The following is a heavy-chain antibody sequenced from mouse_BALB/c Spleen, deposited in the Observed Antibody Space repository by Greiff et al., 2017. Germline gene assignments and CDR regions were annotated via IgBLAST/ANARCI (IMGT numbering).Heavy chain of an antibody. CDR1: GFTFSSFG. Sequence: EVKLVESGGGLVQPGGSRKLSCAASGFTFSSFGMHWVRQAPEKGLEWVAYISSGSSTIYYADTVKGRFTISRDNPKNTLFLQMTSLRSEDTAMYYCARGMRDYFDYWGQGTTLTVSS. V-gene: IGHV5-17*02. CDR2: ISSGSSTI. CDR3: ARGMRDYFDY. J-gene: IGHJ2*01.